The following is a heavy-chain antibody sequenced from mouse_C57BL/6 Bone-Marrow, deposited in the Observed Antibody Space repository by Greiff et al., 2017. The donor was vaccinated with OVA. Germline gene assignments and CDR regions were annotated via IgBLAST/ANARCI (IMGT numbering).Heavy chain of an antibody. Sequence: QVQLQQPGAELVKPGASVKMSCKASGYTFTSYWITWVKQRPGQGLEWIGDIYPGSGSTNYNEKFKSKATLTVDTSSSTAYMQLSSLTSEYSAVYYCARRGKTAQAWFAYWGQGTLVTVSA. CDR3: ARRGKTAQAWFAY. V-gene: IGHV1-55*01. CDR1: GYTFTSYW. J-gene: IGHJ3*01. CDR2: IYPGSGST. D-gene: IGHD3-2*02.